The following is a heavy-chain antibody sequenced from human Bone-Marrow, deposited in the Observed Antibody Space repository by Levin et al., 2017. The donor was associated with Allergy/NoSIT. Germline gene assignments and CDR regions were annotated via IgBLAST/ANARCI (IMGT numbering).Heavy chain of an antibody. CDR1: GFTFSSYS. CDR3: ASWDTAMVDYYYGMDV. V-gene: IGHV3-21*01. D-gene: IGHD5-18*01. Sequence: LSLTCAASGFTFSSYSMNWVRQAPGKGLEWVSSISSSSSYIYYADSVKGRFTISRDNAKNSLYLQMNSLRAEDTAVYYCASWDTAMVDYYYGMDVWGQGTTVTVSS. CDR2: ISSSSSYI. J-gene: IGHJ6*02.